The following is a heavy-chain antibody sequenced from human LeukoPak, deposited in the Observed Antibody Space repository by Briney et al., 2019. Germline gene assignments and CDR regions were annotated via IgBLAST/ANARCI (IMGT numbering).Heavy chain of an antibody. CDR2: IKRDGSEK. CDR3: ARFLTAIAVAGLFDY. Sequence: GGSLRLSCAASGFTFSSYWMSWVRQAPGKGLELVANIKRDGSEKYYVDSVKGRFTISKDNAKNSLYLQMNSLTAEDTAVYYCARFLTAIAVAGLFDYWGQGTLVTVSS. J-gene: IGHJ4*02. D-gene: IGHD6-19*01. V-gene: IGHV3-7*01. CDR1: GFTFSSYW.